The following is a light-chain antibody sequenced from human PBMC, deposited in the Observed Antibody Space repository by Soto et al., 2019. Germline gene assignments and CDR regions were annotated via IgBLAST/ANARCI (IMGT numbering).Light chain of an antibody. CDR3: QQYNNWPQT. J-gene: IGKJ1*01. CDR1: QSVSSN. V-gene: IGKV3-15*01. Sequence: EIVRTQSPATLSVSPGERATLSCRASQSVSSNLAWYQQKPGQAPRLLIYGSSTRATGIPARFSGSVSGTEFTLTISSRQSEECAVYYCQQYNNWPQTFGKGTKVEI. CDR2: GSS.